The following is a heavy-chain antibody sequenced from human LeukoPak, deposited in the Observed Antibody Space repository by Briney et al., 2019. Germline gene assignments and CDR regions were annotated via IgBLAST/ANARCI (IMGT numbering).Heavy chain of an antibody. Sequence: GESLKISCKASGYSLVSYWIAWVRQMPGKGLEWMGTIYPGDSDTRYSPSFQGQVTISADKSISTAYLQWSSLKASDTAMYYCARPLVGTGYSSSWYFAYWGQGTLVTVSS. CDR3: ARPLVGTGYSSSWYFAY. CDR2: IYPGDSDT. V-gene: IGHV5-51*01. D-gene: IGHD2-2*01. CDR1: GYSLVSYW. J-gene: IGHJ4*02.